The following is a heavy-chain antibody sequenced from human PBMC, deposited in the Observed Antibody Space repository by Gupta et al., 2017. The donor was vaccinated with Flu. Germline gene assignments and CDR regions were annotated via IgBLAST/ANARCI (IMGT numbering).Heavy chain of an antibody. CDR1: GFTFSDHY. D-gene: IGHD3-16*02. V-gene: IGHV3-11*01. CDR2: ISTTGTI. Sequence: QVQLVESGGGLVKPGGSLRLSCVASGFTFSDHYMSWIRQAPGKGLEWVSYISTTGTIYYADSVKGRFTISRDNAKNSLFLQMNSLRAEDTAVYYCARLDPRKIVHFDYWGQGTLVTVSS. J-gene: IGHJ4*02. CDR3: ARLDPRKIVHFDY.